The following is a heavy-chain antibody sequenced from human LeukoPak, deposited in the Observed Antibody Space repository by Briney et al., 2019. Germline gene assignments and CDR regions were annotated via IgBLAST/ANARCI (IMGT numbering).Heavy chain of an antibody. CDR3: ASCSGGSDDAFDI. D-gene: IGHD2-15*01. CDR2: IIPIFGTA. J-gene: IGHJ3*02. V-gene: IGHV1-69*05. CDR1: GYTFTGYY. Sequence: SVKVSCKASGYTFTGYYMHWVRQAPGQGLEWMGGIIPIFGTANYAQKFQGRVTITTDESTSTAYMELSSLRSEDTAVYYCASCSGGSDDAFDIWGQGTMVTVSS.